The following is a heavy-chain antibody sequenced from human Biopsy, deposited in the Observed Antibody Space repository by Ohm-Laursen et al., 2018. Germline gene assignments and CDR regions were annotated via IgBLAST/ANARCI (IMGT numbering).Heavy chain of an antibody. Sequence: AASVKVSCKASGYPFSNYYLFWVRQAPGQGLEWMGRINPNSGDTVFARNFQGGVTMTRDTAISTVYMDLRNLRPDDTAVYFCARMEQPHDYWGQGTLVTVSS. CDR2: INPNSGDT. CDR1: GYPFSNYY. J-gene: IGHJ4*02. V-gene: IGHV1-2*06. CDR3: ARMEQPHDY. D-gene: IGHD6-13*01.